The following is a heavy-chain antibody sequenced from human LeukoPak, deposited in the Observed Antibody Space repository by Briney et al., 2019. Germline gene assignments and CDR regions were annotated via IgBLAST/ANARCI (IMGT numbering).Heavy chain of an antibody. CDR1: GGSISSYY. CDR3: ARDSQRWLQSRGHWYFDL. V-gene: IGHV4-59*01. Sequence: SETLSLTCTVSGGSISSYYWSWIRQPPGKGLEWIGYIYYSGSTNYNPSLKSRVTISVDTSKNQFSLKLSSVTAADTAVYYCARDSQRWLQSRGHWYFDLWGRGTLVTVSS. J-gene: IGHJ2*01. D-gene: IGHD5-24*01. CDR2: IYYSGST.